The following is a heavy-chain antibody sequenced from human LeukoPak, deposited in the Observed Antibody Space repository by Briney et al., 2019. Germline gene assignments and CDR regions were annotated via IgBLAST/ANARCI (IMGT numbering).Heavy chain of an antibody. V-gene: IGHV1-24*01. Sequence: ASVTVSFTVSGYTLTELSMHWVRQAPGKGLEGMGGFDPEDGETIYAQKFQGRVTMTEDTSTDTAYMELSSLRSEDTAVYYCATVSRSKYYDFWSGYFPHSYYMDVWGKGTTVTVSS. D-gene: IGHD3-3*01. J-gene: IGHJ6*03. CDR2: FDPEDGET. CDR3: ATVSRSKYYDFWSGYFPHSYYMDV. CDR1: GYTLTELS.